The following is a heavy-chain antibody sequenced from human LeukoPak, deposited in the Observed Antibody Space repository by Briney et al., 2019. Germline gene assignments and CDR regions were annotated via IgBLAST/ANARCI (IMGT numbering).Heavy chain of an antibody. V-gene: IGHV1-69*13. CDR1: GGTFSSYA. CDR2: IIPIFGTA. CDR3: ARTRSVVPAAHAWFDP. Sequence: GASVKVSCKASGGTFSSYAISWVRQAPGQGLEWMGGIIPIFGTANYAQKFQGRVTITADESTSTAYMELSSLRSEDTAVYYCARTRSVVPAAHAWFDPWGQGTLVTLSS. J-gene: IGHJ5*02. D-gene: IGHD2-2*01.